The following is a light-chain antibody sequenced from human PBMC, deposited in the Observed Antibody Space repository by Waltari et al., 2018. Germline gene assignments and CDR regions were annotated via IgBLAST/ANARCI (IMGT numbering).Light chain of an antibody. CDR1: SSNIGRNS. CDR3: AAWDDSLNAWI. CDR2: RSD. J-gene: IGLJ3*02. Sequence: QSLLTQPPSISGDPGQRVTISCSGGSSNIGRNSVNWYEQVPGTAPKLLIFRSDQRPSGVSDRFSGSKSGTSASLTITGLLSADEADYICAAWDDSLNAWIFGGGTRLTVL. V-gene: IGLV1-44*01.